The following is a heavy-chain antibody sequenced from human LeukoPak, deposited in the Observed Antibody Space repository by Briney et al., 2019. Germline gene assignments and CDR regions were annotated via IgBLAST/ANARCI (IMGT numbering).Heavy chain of an antibody. Sequence: GASVKVSCKVSGYTLTELSMHWVRQAPGKRLGWMGGFDTEDGETIYAQKFQGRVTMTEDRSTDTAYMELSSLRSEDTAVYYCATDSGAVAGRGYYLDYWGQGTLVTVSS. CDR3: ATDSGAVAGRGYYLDY. J-gene: IGHJ4*02. CDR1: GYTLTELS. V-gene: IGHV1-24*01. D-gene: IGHD6-19*01. CDR2: FDTEDGET.